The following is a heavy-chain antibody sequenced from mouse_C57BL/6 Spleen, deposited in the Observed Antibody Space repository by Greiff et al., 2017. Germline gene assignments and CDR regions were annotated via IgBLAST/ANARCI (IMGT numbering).Heavy chain of an antibody. CDR1: GYTFTGYW. J-gene: IGHJ3*01. Sequence: VKLVESGAELMKPGASVKLSCKATGYTFTGYWIEWVKQRPGHGLEWIGEILTGSGSTNYNGKFMGKATFTADTSSSTAYVKRSSLTTEDSAICYCATGPPSQIYYDYVEGRAWFAYWGQGTLVTVSA. CDR3: ATGPPSQIYYDYVEGRAWFAY. V-gene: IGHV1-9*01. D-gene: IGHD2-4*01. CDR2: ILTGSGST.